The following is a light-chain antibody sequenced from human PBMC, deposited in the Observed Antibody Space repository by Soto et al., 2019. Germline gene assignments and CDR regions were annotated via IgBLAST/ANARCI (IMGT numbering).Light chain of an antibody. J-gene: IGKJ3*01. CDR2: GAS. CDR3: QQYCSSLFT. CDR1: QSVSSSH. Sequence: EIVLTQSPGTLSLSPGERATLSCRASQSVSSSHLAWYQQKPGQAPTLLIYGASSRATGIPDRFSGSGCGTDFTLTISRLEPEDFAVYYCQQYCSSLFTFGPGTKVDIK. V-gene: IGKV3-20*01.